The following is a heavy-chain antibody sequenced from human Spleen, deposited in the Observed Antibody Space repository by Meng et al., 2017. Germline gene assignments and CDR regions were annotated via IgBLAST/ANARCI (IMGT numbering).Heavy chain of an antibody. D-gene: IGHD6-19*01. CDR3: AKDALVGCVAVAGSFDS. V-gene: IGHV3-23*01. Sequence: GESLKISCAASGFAFRSYAMSWVRQAPGKGLEWVSAISGSGRSTYYTDSVKGRFTISRDNSKNTLSLQMNSLRAEDTAVYYCAKDALVGCVAVAGSFDSWGQGTLVTVSS. J-gene: IGHJ4*02. CDR1: GFAFRSYA. CDR2: ISGSGRST.